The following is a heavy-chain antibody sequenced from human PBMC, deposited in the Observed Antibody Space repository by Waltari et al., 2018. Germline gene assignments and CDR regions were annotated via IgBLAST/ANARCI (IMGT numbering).Heavy chain of an antibody. J-gene: IGHJ4*02. V-gene: IGHV3-66*02. CDR3: ARARDEETAMVYFDR. Sequence: EVQLVESGGGLVHPGGSLRLSCAASGFTVSSNHRSWVRQAPGKGLEWVSLNYDAGSTYYPDAVGGRFTIARDNSKTTVHLQMNSLRVEDTAIYYCARARDEETAMVYFDRWGQGTLVSVSS. CDR2: NYDAGST. D-gene: IGHD5-18*01. CDR1: GFTVSSNH.